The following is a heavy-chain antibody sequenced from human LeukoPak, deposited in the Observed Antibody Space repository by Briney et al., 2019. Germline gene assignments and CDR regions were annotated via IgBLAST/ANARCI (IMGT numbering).Heavy chain of an antibody. CDR3: AKDAPTYVYDILSGYTEYFQH. Sequence: GGSLRLSCAASGFTFSSYGMHWVRQAPGKGLKWVAVISYDGSNKYYADSVKGRFTISRDNSKNTLYLQMNSLRAEDTAVYYCAKDAPTYVYDILSGYTEYFQHWGQGTLVAVSS. CDR2: ISYDGSNK. D-gene: IGHD3-9*01. V-gene: IGHV3-30*18. J-gene: IGHJ1*01. CDR1: GFTFSSYG.